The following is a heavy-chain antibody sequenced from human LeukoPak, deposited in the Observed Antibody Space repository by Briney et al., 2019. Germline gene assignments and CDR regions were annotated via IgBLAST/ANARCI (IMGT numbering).Heavy chain of an antibody. Sequence: GGSLRLFCAASGYTLRSNYLSWVRQAPGKGLEWVSYISPSGGTITYADSVKGRFTISRDNAKNSLYLQMNSLGAEDTAVYYCVRVRYCSSTNCHGGWFDPWGQGALVTVSS. D-gene: IGHD2-2*01. V-gene: IGHV3-11*04. J-gene: IGHJ5*02. CDR3: VRVRYCSSTNCHGGWFDP. CDR2: ISPSGGTI. CDR1: GYTLRSNY.